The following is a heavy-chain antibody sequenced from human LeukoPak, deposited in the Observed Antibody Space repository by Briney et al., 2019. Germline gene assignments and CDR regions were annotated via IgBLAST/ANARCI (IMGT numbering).Heavy chain of an antibody. J-gene: IGHJ5*02. CDR2: ISCSGGST. CDR1: GFTFSSYA. Sequence: GGSLRLSCAASGFTFSSYAMSWVRQATGKGVEWVSAISCSGGSTYYADSVKGRFTISRDNSKNTQYLQMNSLRAEDTAVYYCARLIAAAVNWFDPWGQGTLVTVSS. CDR3: ARLIAAAVNWFDP. D-gene: IGHD6-13*01. V-gene: IGHV3-23*01.